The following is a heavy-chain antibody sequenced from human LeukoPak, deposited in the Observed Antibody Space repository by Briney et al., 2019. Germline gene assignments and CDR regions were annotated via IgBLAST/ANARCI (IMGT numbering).Heavy chain of an antibody. Sequence: ASVKVSCKASGYTFTSYGISWVRQAPGQGLEWMGWINPNSGGTNYAQKFPGRVTMTRDTSISTAYMELSRLRSDDTAVYYCARSTDFDYWGQGTLVTVSS. J-gene: IGHJ4*02. V-gene: IGHV1-2*02. CDR3: ARSTDFDY. CDR2: INPNSGGT. CDR1: GYTFTSYG.